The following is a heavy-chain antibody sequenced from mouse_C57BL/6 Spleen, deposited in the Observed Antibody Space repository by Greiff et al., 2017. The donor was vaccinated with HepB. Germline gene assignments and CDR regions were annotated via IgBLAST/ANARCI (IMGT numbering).Heavy chain of an antibody. CDR3: ARGGKGGFAY. CDR2: ISYSGST. Sequence: VQLKESGPGMVKPSQSLSLTCTVTGYSITSGYDWHWIRHFPGNKLEWMGYISYSGSTNYNPSLKSRISITHDTSKNHFFLKLNSVTTEDTATYYCARGGKGGFAYWGQGTLVTVSA. CDR1: GYSITSGYD. V-gene: IGHV3-1*01. J-gene: IGHJ3*01.